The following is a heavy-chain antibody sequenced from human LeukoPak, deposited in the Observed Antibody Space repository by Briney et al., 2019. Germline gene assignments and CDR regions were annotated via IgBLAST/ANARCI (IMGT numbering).Heavy chain of an antibody. CDR1: GGSISSCSYY. CDR3: ARSSGWYHPV. J-gene: IGHJ6*04. CDR2: IYTSGST. Sequence: SQTLSLTCTVSGGSISSCSYYWSWIRQPAGKGLEWIGRIYTSGSTNYNPSLKSRVTISVDTSKNQFSLKLSSVTAADTAVYYCARSSGWYHPVWGKGTTVTVSS. V-gene: IGHV4-61*02. D-gene: IGHD6-19*01.